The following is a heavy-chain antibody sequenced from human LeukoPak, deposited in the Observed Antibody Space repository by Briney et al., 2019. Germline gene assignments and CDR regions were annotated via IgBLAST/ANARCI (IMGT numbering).Heavy chain of an antibody. J-gene: IGHJ4*02. CDR1: GFTFSDYY. D-gene: IGHD6-19*01. V-gene: IGHV3-11*01. Sequence: PGGSLRLSCAASGFTFSDYYMSGIRQAPGKGLEWVSYISSSGSTIYYADSVKGRFTISRDNSKNSLYLQMNSLRAEDTAVYYCARDVYKWLVSPDFDYWGQGTLVTVSS. CDR2: ISSSGSTI. CDR3: ARDVYKWLVSPDFDY.